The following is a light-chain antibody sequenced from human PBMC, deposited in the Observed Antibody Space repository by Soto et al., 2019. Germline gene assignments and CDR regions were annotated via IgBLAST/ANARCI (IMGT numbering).Light chain of an antibody. J-gene: IGKJ1*01. Sequence: DIQMTQSPSTLSASVGDRVTITCRASQSFSGWLAWYQQKSGKAPKPLIYKASSLERGVTSRFSGSGSGTEFTLPISSLQPDDFATYYCQQYNSYWTFGQGTKVEIK. V-gene: IGKV1-5*03. CDR1: QSFSGW. CDR2: KAS. CDR3: QQYNSYWT.